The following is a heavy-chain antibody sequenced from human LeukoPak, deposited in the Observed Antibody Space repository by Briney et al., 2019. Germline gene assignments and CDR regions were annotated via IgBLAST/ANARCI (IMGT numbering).Heavy chain of an antibody. D-gene: IGHD6-19*01. CDR3: AKSGVAGARAYWFDP. J-gene: IGHJ5*02. Sequence: GGSLRLSCAASGFTFSSYAMSWVRQAPGKGLEWVSAISGSGGSTYYADSVKGRFTISRDNSKNTLYLQMYSLRAEDTAVYYCAKSGVAGARAYWFDPWGQGTLVTVSS. CDR1: GFTFSSYA. CDR2: ISGSGGST. V-gene: IGHV3-23*01.